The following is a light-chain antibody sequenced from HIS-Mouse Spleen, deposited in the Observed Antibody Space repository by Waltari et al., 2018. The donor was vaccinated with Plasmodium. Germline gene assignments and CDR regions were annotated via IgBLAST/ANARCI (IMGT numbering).Light chain of an antibody. CDR1: QSLLHSNGYNY. CDR2: LGS. V-gene: IGKV2-28*01. Sequence: TVMTQSPLSMPVTPGEPASISSRSRQSLLHSNGYNYLDWYLQKPGQSPQLLIYLGSNRASGVPDRFSGSGSGTDFTLKISRVEAEDVGVYYCMQALQTPWTFGQGTKVEIK. J-gene: IGKJ1*01. CDR3: MQALQTPWT.